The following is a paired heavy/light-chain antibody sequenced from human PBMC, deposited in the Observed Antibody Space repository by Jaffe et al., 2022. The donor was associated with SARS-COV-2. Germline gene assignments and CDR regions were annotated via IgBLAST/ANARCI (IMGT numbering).Heavy chain of an antibody. CDR3: VRGYCGDGDCFVAFSPIDW. D-gene: IGHD2-15*01. CDR1: GFTFSRHA. Sequence: QVQLVESGGGVVQPGRSLRLSCGASGFTFSRHAMYWVRQGPGQGLEWVAGISFHGRNKYYADSVKGRFTLSRDNSKNTVSLEMNSLRIEDTAVYYCVRGYCGDGDCFVAFSPIDWWGRGTLVTVSS. V-gene: IGHV3-30*04. J-gene: IGHJ4*02. CDR2: ISFHGRNK.
Light chain of an antibody. CDR2: STN. Sequence: QPVVTQEPSLSVSPGGTVTLTCGLSSGSVSTTSYSSWYQQTPGQTPRTLIYSTNTRSSGVPDRFSGSILGNKAALTITGAQADDECDYYCLLYVGSGIWVFGGGTKLTVL. V-gene: IGLV8-61*01. CDR3: LLYVGSGIWV. CDR1: SGSVSTTSY. J-gene: IGLJ3*02.